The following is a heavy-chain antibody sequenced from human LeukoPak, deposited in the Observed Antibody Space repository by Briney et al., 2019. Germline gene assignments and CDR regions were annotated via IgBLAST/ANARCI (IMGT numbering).Heavy chain of an antibody. D-gene: IGHD6-13*01. CDR2: IYSGGTT. V-gene: IGHV3-53*01. CDR1: GFTVSGNY. CDR3: ARDHDSSSCPYFDY. J-gene: IGHJ4*02. Sequence: PGGSLRLSCAVSGFTVSGNYMSWVRQAPGKGLEWVSLIYSGGTTYYADSVKGRFTISRDNSKNTLYLQMNSLRAEDTAVYYCARDHDSSSCPYFDYWGQGTLVTVSS.